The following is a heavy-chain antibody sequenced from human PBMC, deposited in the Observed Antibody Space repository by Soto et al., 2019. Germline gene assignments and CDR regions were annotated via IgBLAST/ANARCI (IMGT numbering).Heavy chain of an antibody. V-gene: IGHV4-39*01. D-gene: IGHD3-10*01. CDR1: GVTIRSDY. CDR3: ARRYGLDIDAYY. Sequence: PSETLSLTCSVSGVTIRSDYWGWMRQPPGKGLEWIASFFIGGNTYYNPSLKSRVTISVDTSKNQFSLKLSSVTAADTAVYFCARRYGLDIDAYYWGQGILVTVSS. J-gene: IGHJ4*02. CDR2: FFIGGNT.